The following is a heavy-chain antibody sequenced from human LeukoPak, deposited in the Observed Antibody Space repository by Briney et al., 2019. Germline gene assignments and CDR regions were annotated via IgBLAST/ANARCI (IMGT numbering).Heavy chain of an antibody. J-gene: IGHJ4*02. CDR2: IYYSGST. CDR1: GGSISSYY. Sequence: SETLSLTCTVSGGSISSYYWSWIRQPPGKGLEWIGYIYYSGSTNYNPSLKSRVTISVDTSKNQFSLKLSSVTAADTAVYYCARPIYSSSSVDYYFDYWGQGTLVTVSS. CDR3: ARPIYSSSSVDYYFDY. D-gene: IGHD6-6*01. V-gene: IGHV4-59*01.